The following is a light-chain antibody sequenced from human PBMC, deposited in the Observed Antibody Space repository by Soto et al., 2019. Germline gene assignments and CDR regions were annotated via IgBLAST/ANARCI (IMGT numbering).Light chain of an antibody. CDR1: QGVSRK. CDR2: GAS. V-gene: IGKV3-15*01. CDR3: QQYHTWPIT. J-gene: IGKJ4*01. Sequence: DIVMPQSPATLSVAPGERVTVSCRASQGVSRKLAWSQHKPRQAPRPRLSGASTGATGIPAMFSGSGSGTEFALTISSLQSEDCAIYYCQQYHTWPITFGGGSKVDI.